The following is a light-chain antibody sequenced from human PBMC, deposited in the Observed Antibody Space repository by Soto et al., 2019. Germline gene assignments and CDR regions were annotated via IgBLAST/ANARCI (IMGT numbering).Light chain of an antibody. CDR3: QQYSSYWT. J-gene: IGKJ1*01. V-gene: IGKV1-5*01. CDR1: ESISTW. Sequence: DIQMTQSPSSLSASVGDRVTITCRASESISTWLAWYQQKPGKAPKLLVYDASNLQRGVPLRFRGSGSGTEFTLTISSLQPDDVATYHCQQYSSYWTFGQGTKV. CDR2: DAS.